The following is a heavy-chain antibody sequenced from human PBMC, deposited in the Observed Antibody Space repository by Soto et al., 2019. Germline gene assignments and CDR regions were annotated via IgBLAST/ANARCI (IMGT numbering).Heavy chain of an antibody. CDR2: INPSGGST. J-gene: IGHJ6*02. D-gene: IGHD2-15*01. V-gene: IGHV1-46*01. CDR1: GYTFTSYY. CDR3: ARDPSIVVVVAAPGYYGMDV. Sequence: GASVKVSCKASGYTFTSYYMHWVRQAPGQGLEWMGIINPSGGSTSYAQKFQGRVTMTRDTSTSTVYMELSSLRSEDTAVYYCARDPSIVVVVAAPGYYGMDVWGQGTTVTVSS.